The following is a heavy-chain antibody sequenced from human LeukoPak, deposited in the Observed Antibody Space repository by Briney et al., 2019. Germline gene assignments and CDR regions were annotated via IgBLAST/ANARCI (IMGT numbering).Heavy chain of an antibody. Sequence: GGSLRLSCVGSGFSLEDFAMHWVRQVPGKGLEWVSNISWDSGSQAYTDSVKGRFTISRDNDKNSLYLQMDSLRPEDTAFYYCVKDMGFDLLKDAFDIWGQGALVTVSS. V-gene: IGHV3-9*01. CDR2: ISWDSGSQ. CDR1: GFSLEDFA. D-gene: IGHD3-9*01. J-gene: IGHJ3*02. CDR3: VKDMGFDLLKDAFDI.